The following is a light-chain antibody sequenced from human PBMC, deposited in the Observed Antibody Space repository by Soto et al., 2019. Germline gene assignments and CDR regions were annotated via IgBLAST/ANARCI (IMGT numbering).Light chain of an antibody. CDR2: DVN. CDR1: NTDLGVYGY. J-gene: IGLJ1*01. V-gene: IGLV2-14*01. Sequence: AQPASVSGSFGQSITISCSGPNTDLGVYGYVSWYQHHPGKAPKLLIYDVNNRPSGISDRFSGSKSGDTASLTISGLQAEDEADYFCFSKISGFVYGFGTGTKVTVL. CDR3: FSKISGFVYG.